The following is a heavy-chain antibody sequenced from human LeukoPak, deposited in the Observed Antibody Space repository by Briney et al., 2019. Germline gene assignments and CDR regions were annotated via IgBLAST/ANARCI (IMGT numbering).Heavy chain of an antibody. CDR1: GFTFSNYA. V-gene: IGHV3-48*04. D-gene: IGHD2-15*01. Sequence: GGSLRLSCAASGFTFSNYAMNWVRQAPGKGLEWVSYISSSGSTIYYADSVKGRFTISRDNAKNSLFLQMNSLRAEDTAVYYCARVLRYCSGGNCYSGGLGYMDVWGKGTTVTISS. CDR2: ISSSGSTI. J-gene: IGHJ6*03. CDR3: ARVLRYCSGGNCYSGGLGYMDV.